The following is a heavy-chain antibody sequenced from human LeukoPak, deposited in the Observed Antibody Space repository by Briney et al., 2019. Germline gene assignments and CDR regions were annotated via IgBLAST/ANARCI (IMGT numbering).Heavy chain of an antibody. D-gene: IGHD3-10*01. J-gene: IGHJ6*04. CDR2: ISGSGGST. CDR3: ARFRGSGLDV. Sequence: PGGSLRLSCAASGFTFSSYAMSWVRQAPGKGLEWVSAISGSGGSTYYADSVKGRFTISRDNSKNSLYLQMNSLRAEDTAVYYCARFRGSGLDVWGKGTTVTVSS. V-gene: IGHV3-23*01. CDR1: GFTFSSYA.